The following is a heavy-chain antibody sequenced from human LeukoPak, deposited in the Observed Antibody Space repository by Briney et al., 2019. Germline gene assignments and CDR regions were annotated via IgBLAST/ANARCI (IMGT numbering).Heavy chain of an antibody. Sequence: PGGSLRLSCAASGFTFSSYAMSWVRQAPGKGLEWVSAISGSGGSTYYADSVKGRFTISRDNSKNTLYLQMNSLRAEDTAVYYCAKVWRARKQQLVPLGVDYWGQGTLVTVSS. V-gene: IGHV3-23*01. CDR1: GFTFSSYA. D-gene: IGHD6-13*01. CDR2: ISGSGGST. CDR3: AKVWRARKQQLVPLGVDY. J-gene: IGHJ4*02.